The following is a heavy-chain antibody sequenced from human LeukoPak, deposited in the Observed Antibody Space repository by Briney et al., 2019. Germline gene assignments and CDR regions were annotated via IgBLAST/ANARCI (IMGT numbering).Heavy chain of an antibody. CDR2: SIPIFGTA. CDR1: GGTFSSYA. Sequence: SVKVSCKASGGTFSSYAISWVRQAPGQGLGWMGGSIPIFGTANYAQKFQGRVTITADESTSTAYMELSSLRSEDTAVYYCARGVKAQGWYSSSFYYYYYMDVWGKGTTVTVSS. V-gene: IGHV1-69*13. J-gene: IGHJ6*03. CDR3: ARGVKAQGWYSSSFYYYYYMDV. D-gene: IGHD6-6*01.